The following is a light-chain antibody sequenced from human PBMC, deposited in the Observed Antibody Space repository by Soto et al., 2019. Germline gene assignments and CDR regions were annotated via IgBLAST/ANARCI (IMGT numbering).Light chain of an antibody. V-gene: IGKV1-27*01. Sequence: DIQMSQSPSSLSASVGDRVTITCRASQGISNYLAWYQQKPGKVPKLLIYAASTLHSGVPSRFSGSGSGTDFTLTISRLQPEDVATYYCQKSNSAPRTFGQGTKVEIK. J-gene: IGKJ1*01. CDR3: QKSNSAPRT. CDR2: AAS. CDR1: QGISNY.